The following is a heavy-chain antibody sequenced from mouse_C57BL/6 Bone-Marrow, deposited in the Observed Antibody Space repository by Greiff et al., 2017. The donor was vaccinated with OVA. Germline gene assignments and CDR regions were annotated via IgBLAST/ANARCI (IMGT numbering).Heavy chain of an antibody. V-gene: IGHV5-17*01. Sequence: DVQLVESGGGLVKPGGSLKLSCAASGFTFSDYGMHWVRQAPEKGLEWVAYISSGSSTIYYADTVKGRFTISRDNAKNTLFLQMTSLRSEDTAMYYCARRAYYSNYGFAYWGQGTLVTVSA. CDR1: GFTFSDYG. CDR3: ARRAYYSNYGFAY. D-gene: IGHD2-5*01. CDR2: ISSGSSTI. J-gene: IGHJ3*01.